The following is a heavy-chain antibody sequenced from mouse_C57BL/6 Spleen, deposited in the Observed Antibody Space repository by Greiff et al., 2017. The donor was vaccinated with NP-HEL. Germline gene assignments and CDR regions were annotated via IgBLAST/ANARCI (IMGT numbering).Heavy chain of an antibody. D-gene: IGHD1-1*01. CDR2: INPNNGGT. CDR3: ARDYYGSSYRFDY. Sequence: VQLQQSGPELVKPGASVKISCKASGYTFTDYYMNWVKQSHGKSLEWIGDINPNNGGTSYNQKFKGKATLTVDKSSSTAYMELRSLTSEDSAVYYCARDYYGSSYRFDYWGQGTTLTVSS. V-gene: IGHV1-26*01. CDR1: GYTFTDYY. J-gene: IGHJ2*01.